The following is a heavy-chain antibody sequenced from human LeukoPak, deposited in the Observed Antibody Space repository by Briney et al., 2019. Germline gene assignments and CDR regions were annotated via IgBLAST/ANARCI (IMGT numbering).Heavy chain of an antibody. CDR2: ISYDGSKK. Sequence: PGGALRLSCAASGFTFSSYAMHWVRQAPGKGLEGVAVISYDGSKKYYADSVKGRFTISRDHSKNTLYLHMNSLRAEDTAVYYCARTCIRGVLYYYYGMDVWGQGTTVTVSS. J-gene: IGHJ6*02. CDR3: ARTCIRGVLYYYYGMDV. D-gene: IGHD3-10*01. CDR1: GFTFSSYA. V-gene: IGHV3-30*04.